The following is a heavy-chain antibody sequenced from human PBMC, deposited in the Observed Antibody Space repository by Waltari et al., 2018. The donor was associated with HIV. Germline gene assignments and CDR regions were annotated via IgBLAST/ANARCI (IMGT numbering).Heavy chain of an antibody. V-gene: IGHV4-34*01. J-gene: IGHJ3*02. CDR3: ARGTKPAPYNGWPRGAFDI. CDR1: GGSFTDDY. CDR2: IDHRGRT. Sequence: QVQQHQWGAGLLKPSETLALICTVDGGSFTDDYWTWICQPPRKGREWIGEIDHRGRTNDDPSLVSRVTISFDMSNNQFSLRLTSVTPSDSAVYFCARGTKPAPYNGWPRGAFDIWGQGTVVTVSS. D-gene: IGHD5-12*01.